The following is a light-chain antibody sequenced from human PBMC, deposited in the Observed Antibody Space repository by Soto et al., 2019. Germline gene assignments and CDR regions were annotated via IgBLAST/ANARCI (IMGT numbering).Light chain of an antibody. CDR3: QQYYGYPLT. V-gene: IGKV4-1*01. CDR2: WAS. Sequence: DFVMTQSPDSLAVSLGERATIKCRSSQSVLSTSNDRNYLAWFQQRQRQPPKLLISWASTRGSGVPERFSGSGSGTDFTLTISSLQAEDVAVYYCQQYYGYPLTFGGGTKVEIK. CDR1: QSVLSTSNDRNY. J-gene: IGKJ4*01.